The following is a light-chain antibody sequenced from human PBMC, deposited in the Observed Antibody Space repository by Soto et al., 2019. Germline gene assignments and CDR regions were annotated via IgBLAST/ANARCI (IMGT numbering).Light chain of an antibody. CDR3: SSYASSSTYV. CDR1: SSDVGGYNY. CDR2: EVS. Sequence: QSALTQPASVSGSPGQSITIACTGTSSDVGGYNYVSWYQQHPGKAPKLTIYEVSNRPSGVSNRFSGSKSGNTASLTISGLHAEDEADYYCSSYASSSTYVFGTGTKLTVL. V-gene: IGLV2-14*01. J-gene: IGLJ1*01.